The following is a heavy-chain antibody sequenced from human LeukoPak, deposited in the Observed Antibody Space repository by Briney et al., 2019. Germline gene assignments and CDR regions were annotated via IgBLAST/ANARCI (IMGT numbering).Heavy chain of an antibody. CDR2: IRYDGSNK. CDR1: GFTFSSYA. D-gene: IGHD3-22*01. V-gene: IGHV3-30*02. CDR3: AKDRVLWYDSSGYYSPDF. Sequence: GGSLRLSCAASGFTFSSYAMSWVRQAPGKGLERVAFIRYDGSNKFYADSVKGRFTISRDTSKNTVYLQMNSLRPEDTALYYCAKDRVLWYDSSGYYSPDFWGQGTLVTVSS. J-gene: IGHJ4*02.